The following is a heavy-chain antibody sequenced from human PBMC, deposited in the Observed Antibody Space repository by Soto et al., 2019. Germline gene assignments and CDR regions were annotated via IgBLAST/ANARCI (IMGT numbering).Heavy chain of an antibody. CDR3: ARDPRSVVVVAATQIGIWFDP. Sequence: ASVKVSCKASGYTFTSYGISWVRQAPGQGLEWMGWISAYNGNTNYAQKLQGRVTMTTDTSTSTAYMELRSLRSDDTAVYYCARDPRSVVVVAATQIGIWFDPWGQGTLVTVSS. CDR1: GYTFTSYG. J-gene: IGHJ5*02. D-gene: IGHD2-15*01. V-gene: IGHV1-18*01. CDR2: ISAYNGNT.